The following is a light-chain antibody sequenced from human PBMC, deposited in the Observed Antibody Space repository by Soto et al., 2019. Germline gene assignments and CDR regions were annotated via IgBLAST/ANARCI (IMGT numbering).Light chain of an antibody. CDR2: KAS. J-gene: IGKJ1*01. CDR3: QQYNTYS. CDR1: QSISSW. V-gene: IGKV1-5*03. Sequence: DIQRTQSPSTLSASVGYRFPITCRASQSISSWLAWYQQKPGKAPKLLISKASTLKSVVPSRFSGSGSGTEFTLTIRSLQPDDFATYYCQQYNTYSFGQGTKLDIK.